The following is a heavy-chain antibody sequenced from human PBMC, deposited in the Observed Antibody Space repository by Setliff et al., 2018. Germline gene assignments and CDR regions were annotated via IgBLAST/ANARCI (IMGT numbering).Heavy chain of an antibody. V-gene: IGHV4-34*01. D-gene: IGHD3-3*01. Sequence: PSETLSLTCGASGGSFSDYYWTWIRQTPGKGLEWIGEINHSGSTNYNPSLRSRVSISLDTSKSQFFLKLNSVTAADTAVYYCARMSGFLYMDVWGKGTPVTVSS. CDR1: GGSFSDYY. CDR3: ARMSGFLYMDV. CDR2: INHSGST. J-gene: IGHJ6*03.